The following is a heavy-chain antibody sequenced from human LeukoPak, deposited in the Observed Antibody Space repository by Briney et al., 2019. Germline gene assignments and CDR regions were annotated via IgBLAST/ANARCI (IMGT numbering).Heavy chain of an antibody. V-gene: IGHV3-30*03. CDR1: GFNFSTYG. D-gene: IGHD3-9*01. CDR2: ISYDESKR. CDR3: VRDYENLTGSKTRFHY. J-gene: IGHJ4*02. Sequence: PGGSLRLSCSASGFNFSTYGMHWVRQAPGKGLEWVAVISYDESKRNYADSVKGRFTISRDNSKNTLYLQMNSLRAEDTAVYYCVRDYENLTGSKTRFHYWGQGTLVTVSS.